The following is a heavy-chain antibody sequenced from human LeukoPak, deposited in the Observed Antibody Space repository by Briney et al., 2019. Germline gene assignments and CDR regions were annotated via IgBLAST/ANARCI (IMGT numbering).Heavy chain of an antibody. CDR2: MSGSSGGT. J-gene: IGHJ4*02. CDR1: GFTFSSYA. V-gene: IGHV3-23*01. Sequence: GGSLGLSCAASGFTFSSYAMSWVRQAPGKGLEWVSAMSGSSGGTYYADSVKGRLTIFRDNSKNTLYLQMTSLRAEDTAVYYCAKEYCTNDVCYFFDYWGQGTLVSVSS. CDR3: AKEYCTNDVCYFFDY. D-gene: IGHD2-8*01.